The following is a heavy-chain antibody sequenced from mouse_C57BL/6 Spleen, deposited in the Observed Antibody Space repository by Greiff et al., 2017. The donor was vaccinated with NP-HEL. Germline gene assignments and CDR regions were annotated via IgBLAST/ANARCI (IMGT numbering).Heavy chain of an antibody. D-gene: IGHD4-1*01. Sequence: EVKVEESGGGLVQPGGSLSLSCAASGFTFTDYYMSWVRQPPGKALEWLGFIRNKANGYTTEYSASVKGRFTISRDNSQSILYLQMNALRAEDSATYYCARGANWDPWFAYWGQGTLVTVSA. CDR1: GFTFTDYY. J-gene: IGHJ3*01. V-gene: IGHV7-3*01. CDR2: IRNKANGYTT. CDR3: ARGANWDPWFAY.